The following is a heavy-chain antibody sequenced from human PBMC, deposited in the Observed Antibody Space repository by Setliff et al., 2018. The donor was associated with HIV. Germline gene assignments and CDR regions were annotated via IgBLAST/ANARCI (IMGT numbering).Heavy chain of an antibody. CDR3: AGLMKHYDFWSGYYGAYYYYMDV. V-gene: IGHV1-18*04. D-gene: IGHD3-3*01. CDR1: GYTFSTYG. CDR2: ITPYNNNT. Sequence: ASVKVSCKASGYTFSTYGISWVRQAPGQGLEWMGWITPYNNNTQYTQHLQGRVTMTTDTYTSTAYMDLRSLRSDDTAVYYFAGLMKHYDFWSGYYGAYYYYMDVWAQGPRSPSP. J-gene: IGHJ6*03.